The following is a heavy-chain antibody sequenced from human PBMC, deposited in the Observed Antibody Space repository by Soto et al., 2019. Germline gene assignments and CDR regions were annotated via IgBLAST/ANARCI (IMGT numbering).Heavy chain of an antibody. CDR1: GFTFSSYA. V-gene: IGHV3-64*01. Sequence: GGSLRLSCAASGFTFSSYAMHWVRQAPGKGLEYVSAISGNGGSTYYANSVKGRFTISRDNSKNTLYLQMNSLRAEDTAVYYCAKDLRVPAAPFDPWGQGTLVTVSS. CDR3: AKDLRVPAAPFDP. CDR2: ISGNGGST. J-gene: IGHJ5*02. D-gene: IGHD2-2*01.